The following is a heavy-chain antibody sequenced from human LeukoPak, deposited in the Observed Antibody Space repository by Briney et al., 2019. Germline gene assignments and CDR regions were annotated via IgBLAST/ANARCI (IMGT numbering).Heavy chain of an antibody. CDR2: IYSGGST. J-gene: IGHJ4*02. D-gene: IGHD4-17*01. Sequence: GGSLRLSCAASGFTVSTNYMSWVRQAPGKGLESFSVIYSGGSTYYADSVKGRFTISRHNSETTLYLQMNSLRAEDTAVYYCARGMTNPFDYWGQGTLVTVSS. CDR3: ARGMTNPFDY. CDR1: GFTVSTNY. V-gene: IGHV3-53*04.